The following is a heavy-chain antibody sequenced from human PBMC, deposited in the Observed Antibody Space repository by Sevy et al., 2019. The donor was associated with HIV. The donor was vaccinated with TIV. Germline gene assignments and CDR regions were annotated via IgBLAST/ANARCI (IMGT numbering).Heavy chain of an antibody. V-gene: IGHV3-30*03. J-gene: IGHJ6*02. Sequence: GGSLRLSCAASGFTFSSYAMHWVRQAPGKGLEWVAVISYDGNNKYADSVKGRFTISRDNSKNKLYLQMNRLRAEDTAVYYCARDGSSGGLFLKDYYYFGMDVWGQGTTVTVSS. CDR2: ISYDGNNK. CDR3: ARDGSSGGLFLKDYYYFGMDV. CDR1: GFTFSSYA. D-gene: IGHD3-16*01.